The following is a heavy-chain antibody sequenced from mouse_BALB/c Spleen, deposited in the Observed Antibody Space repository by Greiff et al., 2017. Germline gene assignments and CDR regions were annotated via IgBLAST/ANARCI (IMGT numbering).Heavy chain of an antibody. V-gene: IGHV1-54*01. D-gene: IGHD2-3*01. CDR3: ARWDDGYPSYAMDY. Sequence: VKVVESGAELVRPGTSVKVSCKASGYAFTNYLIEWVKQRPGQGLEWIGVINPGSGGTNYNEKFKGKATLTADKSSSTAYMQLSSLTSDDSAVYFCARWDDGYPSYAMDYWGQGTSVTVSS. CDR2: INPGSGGT. CDR1: GYAFTNYL. J-gene: IGHJ4*01.